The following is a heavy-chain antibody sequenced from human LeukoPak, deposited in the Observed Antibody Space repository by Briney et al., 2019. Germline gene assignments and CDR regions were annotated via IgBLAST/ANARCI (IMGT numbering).Heavy chain of an antibody. CDR3: ARLSAY. J-gene: IGHJ4*02. V-gene: IGHV4-39*01. Sequence: TSETLSLTCTVSGGSIISSSYYWGWIRQPPGKGLEWIGSINYSGSTYYNPSLKSRVTISVDTSKTQFSLKLSSVTAADTAVYYCARLSAYWGQGTLVTVSS. CDR2: INYSGST. CDR1: GGSIISSSYY.